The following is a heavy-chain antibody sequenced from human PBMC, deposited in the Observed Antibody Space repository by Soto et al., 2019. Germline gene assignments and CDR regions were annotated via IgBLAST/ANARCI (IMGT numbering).Heavy chain of an antibody. Sequence: QVTLKESGPVLVKPTETLTLTCTVSGFSLSNARMGVSWIRQPPGKALEWLAHIFSNAEKSYSTSLKSRLTVSKDTSKSQVVLTMTNMDPVDTATYYCARTRWDSYRFDYWGQGTLVTVSS. D-gene: IGHD5-18*01. V-gene: IGHV2-26*01. CDR3: ARTRWDSYRFDY. CDR1: GFSLSNARMG. CDR2: IFSNAEK. J-gene: IGHJ4*02.